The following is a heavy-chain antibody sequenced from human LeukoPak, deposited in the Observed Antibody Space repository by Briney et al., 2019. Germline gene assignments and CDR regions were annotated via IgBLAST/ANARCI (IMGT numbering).Heavy chain of an antibody. CDR1: GLTFSDYY. Sequence: PGGSLRLSCAASGLTFSDYYMSWIRQAPGKGLEWVSYISSSGSTIYYADSVKGRFTISRDNAKNSLYLQMNSLRAEDTAVYYCARRNYYGSGPSEFDYWGQGTLVTVSS. J-gene: IGHJ4*02. CDR2: ISSSGSTI. V-gene: IGHV3-11*01. D-gene: IGHD3-10*01. CDR3: ARRNYYGSGPSEFDY.